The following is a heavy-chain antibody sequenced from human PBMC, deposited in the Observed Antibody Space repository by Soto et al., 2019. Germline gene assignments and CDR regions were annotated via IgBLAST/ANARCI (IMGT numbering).Heavy chain of an antibody. CDR1: GFTFSSYG. D-gene: IGHD3-16*02. Sequence: GGSLRLSCAASGFTFSSYGMHWVRQAPGKGLEWVAVIWYDGSNKYYADSVKGRFTISRDNSKNTLYLQMNSLRAEDTAVYYCASDRSLGVIAKYIDYWGQGTLVTVSS. J-gene: IGHJ4*02. CDR3: ASDRSLGVIAKYIDY. CDR2: IWYDGSNK. V-gene: IGHV3-33*01.